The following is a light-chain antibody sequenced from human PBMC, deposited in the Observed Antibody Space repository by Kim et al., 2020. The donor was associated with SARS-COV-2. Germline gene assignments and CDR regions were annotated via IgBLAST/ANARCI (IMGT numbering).Light chain of an antibody. Sequence: QSALTQPASVSGSPGQSITISCSGTSSDIGFYNYVSWYQQRPGKAPRLLIFNVTKRPSGVSARFSGSKSDNTASLVISGVQAEDEADYYCASYTTKAVFVLFVGGTQLTVL. V-gene: IGLV2-14*03. J-gene: IGLJ2*01. CDR2: NVT. CDR1: SSDIGFYNY. CDR3: ASYTTKAVFVL.